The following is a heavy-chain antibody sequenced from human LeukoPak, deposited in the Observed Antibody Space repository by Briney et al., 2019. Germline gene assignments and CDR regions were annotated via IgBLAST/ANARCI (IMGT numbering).Heavy chain of an antibody. CDR2: INPKSGGT. CDR1: GYTFTDYY. Sequence: ASVKVSCKASGYTFTDYYMHWVRQAPGQGLEWIGWINPKSGGTNSAQKFQGRVTMTRDTSISTAYMEVSRLRSDDTAVYYCATYYYDSSGYYFDYWGQGTLVTVSS. V-gene: IGHV1-2*02. J-gene: IGHJ4*02. D-gene: IGHD3-22*01. CDR3: ATYYYDSSGYYFDY.